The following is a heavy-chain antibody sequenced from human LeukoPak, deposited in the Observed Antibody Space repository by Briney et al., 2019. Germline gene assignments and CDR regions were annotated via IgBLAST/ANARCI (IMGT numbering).Heavy chain of an antibody. V-gene: IGHV1-46*01. Sequence: ASVKVSCKASGYTFTSYYMHWVRQAPGQGLEWMGIINPSGGSTSYAQKFQGRVTMTRDMSTSTVYMELSSLRSEDTAVYYCARGRSYSRSSSVWFDPWGQGTLVTVSS. J-gene: IGHJ5*02. CDR2: INPSGGST. CDR3: ARGRSYSRSSSVWFDP. D-gene: IGHD6-6*01. CDR1: GYTFTSYY.